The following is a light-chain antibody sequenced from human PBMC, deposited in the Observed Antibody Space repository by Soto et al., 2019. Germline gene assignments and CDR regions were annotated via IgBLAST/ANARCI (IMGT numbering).Light chain of an antibody. CDR3: HQYGTSRRT. V-gene: IGKV3-20*01. J-gene: IGKJ1*01. Sequence: EIVLTQSPGTLSLSPGERATLSCRANESVSSTYLAWYQQKPGQAPRLLIYGASSRATGIPDRFSGSGSGTDFTLTISRLEPEDFAVYYCHQYGTSRRTFGQGTKVELK. CDR1: ESVSSTY. CDR2: GAS.